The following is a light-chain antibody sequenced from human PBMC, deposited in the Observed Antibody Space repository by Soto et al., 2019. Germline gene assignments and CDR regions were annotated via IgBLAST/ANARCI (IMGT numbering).Light chain of an antibody. Sequence: SYELTQPPSLSLTPGQTATITCGGNNIGSKSVHWYQHKPGQAPVLGVYDDSDRPSGIPERFSGSNSGNTAALTISRVEAGDEADYYCQVWDGSSDHEEWVFGGGTQLTVL. CDR3: QVWDGSSDHEEWV. V-gene: IGLV3-21*02. CDR1: NIGSKS. CDR2: DDS. J-gene: IGLJ3*02.